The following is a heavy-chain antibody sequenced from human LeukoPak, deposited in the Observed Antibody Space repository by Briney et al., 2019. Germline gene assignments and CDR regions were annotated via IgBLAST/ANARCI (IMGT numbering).Heavy chain of an antibody. CDR1: GVSLRGYY. D-gene: IGHD1-7*01. Sequence: SQTLSLTCAVYGVSLRGYYWSWIRQSPEKGLEWIGEISHEGDSIYNPSLKSRLTLSVDMSNNQFSLNLRSVTAADTAVYYCARGRNFVSDYYFDVWGKGTTVIVSS. J-gene: IGHJ6*03. V-gene: IGHV4-34*01. CDR2: ISHEGDS. CDR3: ARGRNFVSDYYFDV.